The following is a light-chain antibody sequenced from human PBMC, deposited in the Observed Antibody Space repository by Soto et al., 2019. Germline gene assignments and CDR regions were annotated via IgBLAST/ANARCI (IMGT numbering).Light chain of an antibody. Sequence: QSVLTQPASVSGSPGQSITMSCTGTSSDVGGYKFVSWYQEHPGKAPKLMIYEVSNRPSGVSNRFSGSKSGNTASLTISGLQAEDEADYYCCSYTSSSTYVFGTGTKVT. CDR2: EVS. J-gene: IGLJ1*01. CDR3: CSYTSSSTYV. CDR1: SSDVGGYKF. V-gene: IGLV2-14*01.